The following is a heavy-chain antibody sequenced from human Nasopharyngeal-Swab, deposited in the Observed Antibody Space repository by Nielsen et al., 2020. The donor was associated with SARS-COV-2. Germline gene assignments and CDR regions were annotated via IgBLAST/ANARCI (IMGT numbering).Heavy chain of an antibody. D-gene: IGHD6-13*01. CDR1: GFTFSSYA. CDR2: TSGSGGST. V-gene: IGHV3-23*01. Sequence: GDSLKISCAASGFTFSSYAMSWVRQAPGKGLEWVSATSGSGGSTYYADSVKGRFTISRDNSKNTLYLQMNSLRAEDTAVYYCAKEVAAAIGEYYFDYWGQGTLVTVSS. CDR3: AKEVAAAIGEYYFDY. J-gene: IGHJ4*02.